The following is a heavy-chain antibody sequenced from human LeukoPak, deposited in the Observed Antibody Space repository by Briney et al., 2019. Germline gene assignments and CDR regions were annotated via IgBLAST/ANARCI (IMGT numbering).Heavy chain of an antibody. CDR1: GYTFTSYH. Sequence: ASVKVSRKASGYTFTSYHINWVRQATGQGLEWMGWMSPNSGDTGFAQKFQGRVTMTRNTSITTAYMELSSLRSDDTAIYYCARGVAAGYDYWGRGTLVTVSS. J-gene: IGHJ4*02. D-gene: IGHD6-13*01. CDR3: ARGVAAGYDY. CDR2: MSPNSGDT. V-gene: IGHV1-8*01.